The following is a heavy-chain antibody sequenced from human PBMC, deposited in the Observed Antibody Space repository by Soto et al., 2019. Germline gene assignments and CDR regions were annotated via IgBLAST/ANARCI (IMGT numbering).Heavy chain of an antibody. V-gene: IGHV1-18*01. CDR1: GYTFISYG. CDR2: ISGYNGNT. D-gene: IGHD3-3*01. J-gene: IGHJ6*03. Sequence: ASVKVSCKASGYTFISYGISWVRQAPGQGLEWMGWISGYNGNTNYEQKFQGRVTMTTDRSTSTAYMELRSLRSGDTAVYYCARAVGDFWSGSWVYYYMDVWAKGTTVTVSS. CDR3: ARAVGDFWSGSWVYYYMDV.